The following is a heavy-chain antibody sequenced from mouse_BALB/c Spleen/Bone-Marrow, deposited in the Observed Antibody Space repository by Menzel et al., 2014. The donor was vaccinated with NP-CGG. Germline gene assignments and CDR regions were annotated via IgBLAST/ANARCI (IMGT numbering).Heavy chain of an antibody. CDR2: ISSGGSYT. CDR1: GFTFSSYG. Sequence: EVMLVESGGDLVKPGGSLKLSCAASGFTFSSYGMSWVRQTPDKRLDWDATISSGGSYTYYPDSVKGRFTISRDNAKNTLYLQMSSLKFEDTAMYYCARQTYYDYDGYFDYWGQGTTLTVSS. J-gene: IGHJ2*01. V-gene: IGHV5-6*01. CDR3: ARQTYYDYDGYFDY. D-gene: IGHD2-4*01.